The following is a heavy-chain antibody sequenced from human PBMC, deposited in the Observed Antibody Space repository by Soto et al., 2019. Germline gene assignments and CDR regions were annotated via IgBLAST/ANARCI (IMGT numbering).Heavy chain of an antibody. CDR1: GYSLRNYG. CDR2: VSANSGNT. Sequence: QVQLVESGAEVMKPGASVKVCCKASGYSLRNYGISWAGEVAGQGPEWMGWVSANSGNTKLAPKVPGSAATTTGTSSNSAYMELRSLTSDGTAICYCAGGAYRKDRSSTGCWLDCWGQGTLVTVSS. D-gene: IGHD2-2*01. CDR3: AGGAYRKDRSSTGCWLDC. J-gene: IGHJ4*02. V-gene: IGHV1-18*04.